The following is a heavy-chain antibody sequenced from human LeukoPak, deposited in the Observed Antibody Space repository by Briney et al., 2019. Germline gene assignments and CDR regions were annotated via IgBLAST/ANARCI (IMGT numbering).Heavy chain of an antibody. CDR1: GFTFSSYA. CDR3: AKDFLWAVTDY. Sequence: GGSLRLSCTPSGFTFSSYAMSWVRQAPGKGLEWVSAISGSGGSTYYADSVKGRFTISRDNSKNTLYLQMNSLRAEDTAVYYCAKDFLWAVTDYWGQGTLVTVSS. V-gene: IGHV3-23*01. CDR2: ISGSGGST. J-gene: IGHJ4*02. D-gene: IGHD4-11*01.